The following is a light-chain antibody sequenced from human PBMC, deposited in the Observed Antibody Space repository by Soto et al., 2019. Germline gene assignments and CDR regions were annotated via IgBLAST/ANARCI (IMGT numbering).Light chain of an antibody. CDR2: SAS. J-gene: IGKJ2*03. CDR1: QTVYSN. Sequence: EIVMTQSPATLSVSPGERATLSCRASQTVYSNLAWYQQTPGQAPRLLIYSASTRATGIPARFSGSGSGTEFPLTISSLQSEDFAVYYCEQYIKWQLYSYGQGTKLEIK. CDR3: EQYIKWQLYS. V-gene: IGKV3-15*01.